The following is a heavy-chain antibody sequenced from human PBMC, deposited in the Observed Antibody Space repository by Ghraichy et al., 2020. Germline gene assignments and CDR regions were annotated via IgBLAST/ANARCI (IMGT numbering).Heavy chain of an antibody. J-gene: IGHJ6*02. CDR2: TFYKSKWNN. D-gene: IGHD2-21*01. V-gene: IGHV6-1*01. Sequence: SETLSLTCAISGDNVSSNTAAWNWIRQSPSRGLEWLGRTFYKSKWNNDYDISVKSRITINPDTSTNQFSLHLNSVTPEDTAIYYCAREIEVLSSYYYHHMGVWGQGTTVTVSS. CDR3: AREIEVLSSYYYHHMGV. CDR1: GDNVSSNTAA.